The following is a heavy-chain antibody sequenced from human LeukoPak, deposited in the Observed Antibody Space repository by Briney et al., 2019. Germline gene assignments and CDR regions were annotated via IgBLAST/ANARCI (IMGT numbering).Heavy chain of an antibody. V-gene: IGHV3-11*04. Sequence: PGGSLRLSCAASGFTFSDYYMSWIRQAPGKGLEWVSYISSSGSTIYYVYYADSVKGRFTISRDNAKNSLYLQMNSLRAEDTAVYYCARERGDSSGSHFDYWGQGTLVTVSS. D-gene: IGHD3-22*01. CDR3: ARERGDSSGSHFDY. J-gene: IGHJ4*02. CDR2: ISSSGSTIYYV. CDR1: GFTFSDYY.